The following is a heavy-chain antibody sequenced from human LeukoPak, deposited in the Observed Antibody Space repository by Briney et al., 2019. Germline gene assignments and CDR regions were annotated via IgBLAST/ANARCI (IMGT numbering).Heavy chain of an antibody. CDR2: ISAYNGNT. CDR1: GYSFTSYG. CDR3: ARVRGLVILDAFDI. D-gene: IGHD3-9*01. V-gene: IGHV1-18*01. J-gene: IGHJ3*02. Sequence: ASVKVSCKASGYSFTSYGISWVRQAPGQGLEWMGWISAYNGNTNNAQKLQGRVTMTTDTSTSTAYMELRSLRADDTAVYYCARVRGLVILDAFDIWGQGTMVTVSS.